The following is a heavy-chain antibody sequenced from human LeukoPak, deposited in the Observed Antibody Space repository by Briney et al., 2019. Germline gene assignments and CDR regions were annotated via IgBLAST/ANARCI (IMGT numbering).Heavy chain of an antibody. D-gene: IGHD3-22*01. J-gene: IGHJ4*02. CDR2: IYYSGST. CDR1: GGSISSGHYY. V-gene: IGHV4-30-4*08. Sequence: SQTLSLTCTVSGGSISSGHYYWSWIRQPPGKGLEWIGYIYYSGSTYYNPTLKSRVTISGVSSKNQFSLKLSSVTAANTAGYYCARVYYYDSSGYYFDYWGQGTLVTVSS. CDR3: ARVYYYDSSGYYFDY.